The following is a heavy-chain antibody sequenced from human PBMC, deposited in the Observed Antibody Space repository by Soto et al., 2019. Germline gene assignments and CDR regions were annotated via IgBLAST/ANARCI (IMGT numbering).Heavy chain of an antibody. CDR2: IHYSGTT. V-gene: IGHV4-31*03. D-gene: IGHD3-10*01. CDR3: AREPRGGIRGVFY. J-gene: IGHJ4*02. CDR1: GASVSSGGYY. Sequence: QLQLQESGPGAVTPSQTLTLTCTVSGASVSSGGYYWGWIRQHPGKGLEWIGYIHYSGTTYYNPSLKSRVSISLDTSKNKFSLRLNSVTAADTAVYYCAREPRGGIRGVFYWGQGTLVTVSS.